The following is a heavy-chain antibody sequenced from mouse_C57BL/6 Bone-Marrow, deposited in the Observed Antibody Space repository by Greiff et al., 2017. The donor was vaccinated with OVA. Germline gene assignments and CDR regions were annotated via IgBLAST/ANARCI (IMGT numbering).Heavy chain of an antibody. J-gene: IGHJ3*01. CDR2: ISDGGSYT. CDR3: ARDQVVTTTFAY. CDR1: GFTFSSYA. D-gene: IGHD2-2*01. Sequence: EVKLMESGGGLVKPGGSLKLSCAASGFTFSSYAMSWVRQTPEKRLEWVATISDGGSYTYYPDNVKGRFTISRDNAKNNLYLQMSHLKSEDTAMYYCARDQVVTTTFAYWGQGTLVTVSA. V-gene: IGHV5-4*01.